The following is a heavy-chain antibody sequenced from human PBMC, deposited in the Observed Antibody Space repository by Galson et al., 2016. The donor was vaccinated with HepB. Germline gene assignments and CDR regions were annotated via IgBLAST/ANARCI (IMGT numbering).Heavy chain of an antibody. CDR3: ARSQSHISGIAEYYFNF. D-gene: IGHD1-20*01. J-gene: IGHJ4*02. V-gene: IGHV3-21*04. Sequence: SSISSSSGYIYYADSVKGRYTISRDNAKNSLYLQMNSLRPEDTALYFCARSQSHISGIAEYYFNFWGQGTLVTVSS. CDR2: ISSSSGYI.